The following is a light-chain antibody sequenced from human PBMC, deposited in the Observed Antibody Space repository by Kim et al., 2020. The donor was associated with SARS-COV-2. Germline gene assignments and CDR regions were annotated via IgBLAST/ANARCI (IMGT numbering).Light chain of an antibody. CDR2: YDS. CDR1: NIGSKS. J-gene: IGLJ1*01. Sequence: SYELTQPPSVSVAPGKTARITCGGNNIGSKSVHWYQQKPGQAPVLVIYYDSDRPSGIPERFTGSNSGNTATLTISRVEAGDEADYYCQVWDSSSDHLYVFGTGTTVT. CDR3: QVWDSSSDHLYV. V-gene: IGLV3-21*04.